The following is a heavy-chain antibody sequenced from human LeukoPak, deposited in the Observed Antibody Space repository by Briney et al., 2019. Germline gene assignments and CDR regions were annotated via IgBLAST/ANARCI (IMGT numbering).Heavy chain of an antibody. J-gene: IGHJ4*02. CDR3: ATHYYASGNYYNPIFY. CDR2: IRYDESDK. Sequence: PGGSLRLSCAASGFTFSRYGMHWVRQAPGKGLEWVAFIRYDESDKKYKDSVKGRFTVSKDNSKNTLSLQMYSLRVEDTAVYYCATHYYASGNYYNPIFYWGQGALVTVSS. V-gene: IGHV3-30*02. D-gene: IGHD3-10*01. CDR1: GFTFSRYG.